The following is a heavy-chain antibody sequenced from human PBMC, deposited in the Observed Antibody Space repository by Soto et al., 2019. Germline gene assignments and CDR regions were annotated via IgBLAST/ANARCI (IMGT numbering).Heavy chain of an antibody. CDR1: GFTFSSYA. CDR2: ISGNSGKT. CDR3: AKLGFVLMELYYFHQ. J-gene: IGHJ4*01. Sequence: GSLILSGTASGFTFSSYAMSLVRQAPGKELEWVSTISGNSGKTNYAESVKGRFSISRDNSKNTVHLQLDSLRAEDTAVYFCAKLGFVLMELYYFHQWGHGTLVTVSS. V-gene: IGHV3-23*01. D-gene: IGHD2-8*01.